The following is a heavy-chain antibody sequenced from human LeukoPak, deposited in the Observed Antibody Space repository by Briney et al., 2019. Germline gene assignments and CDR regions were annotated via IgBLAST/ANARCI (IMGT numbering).Heavy chain of an antibody. CDR1: GFTFSSHA. CDR3: ARNDYGYYFDY. V-gene: IGHV3-30*14. CDR2: TSYDETNR. Sequence: GRSLRLSCAASGFTFSSHAMHWVRQAPGKGLEWVAVTSYDETNRFYADSVKGRFTISRDNSKNTLYLQMTSLRAEDTAMYYCARNDYGYYFDYWGQGTLVTVSS. D-gene: IGHD4-17*01. J-gene: IGHJ4*02.